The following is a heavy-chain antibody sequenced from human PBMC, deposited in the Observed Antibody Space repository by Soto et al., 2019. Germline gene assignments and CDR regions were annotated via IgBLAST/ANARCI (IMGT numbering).Heavy chain of an antibody. J-gene: IGHJ4*02. CDR1: GFTSSSYS. V-gene: IGHV3-21*01. Sequence: EVQLVEFGGGLVKLGGSLRPSCAAPGFTSSSYSMTGVRRAPGKGVEWVSSIRSSSSYIYYAASVKGGFTISRDNAKNSLYLQMNSLSAEDTAVYYCSRSGSGYDLGYWGQGTLVTVSS. CDR3: SRSGSGYDLGY. D-gene: IGHD5-12*01. CDR2: IRSSSSYI.